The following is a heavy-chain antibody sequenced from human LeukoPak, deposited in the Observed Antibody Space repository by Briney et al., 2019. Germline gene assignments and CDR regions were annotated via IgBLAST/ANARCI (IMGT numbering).Heavy chain of an antibody. D-gene: IGHD3-3*01. CDR2: IYHSGST. V-gene: IGHV4-38-2*01. CDR1: GYSISSGYY. CDR3: ARTYYDFWSGYYAYYFDY. J-gene: IGHJ4*02. Sequence: PSETLSLTCAVSGYSISSGYYWGWLRPPPGKGLEWIGSIYHSGSTYYNPSLKRRVTISVYTSKNQFSLKLSSVTAADTAVYYCARTYYDFWSGYYAYYFDYWGQGTLVTVSS.